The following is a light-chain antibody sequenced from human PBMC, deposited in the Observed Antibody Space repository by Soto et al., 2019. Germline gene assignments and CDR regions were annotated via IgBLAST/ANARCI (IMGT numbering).Light chain of an antibody. J-gene: IGLJ3*02. CDR2: DVT. Sequence: QSALTQPASVSGSPGQSITISCTGTSSDVGNSNFVSWFQQHPGKAPKLMIYDVTNRPSGVSNRFSGSKSGNTASLTISGLQAEDEAYYYCNSYTSSSTWVFGGGTKLTVL. CDR3: NSYTSSSTWV. V-gene: IGLV2-14*01. CDR1: SSDVGNSNF.